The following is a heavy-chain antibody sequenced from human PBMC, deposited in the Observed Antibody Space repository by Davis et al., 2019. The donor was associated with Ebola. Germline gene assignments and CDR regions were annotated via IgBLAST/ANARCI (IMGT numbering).Heavy chain of an antibody. D-gene: IGHD3-3*01. Sequence: AASVKVSCKASGYTFTGYAINWVRQAAGQGLEWMGWINPNSGNTGYVQKFQGRLTVTSNTSISTAYMELSSLRSEDTAVYYCARGRFLEWLFAGGYWGQGTLVTVSS. J-gene: IGHJ4*02. V-gene: IGHV1-8*01. CDR2: INPNSGNT. CDR3: ARGRFLEWLFAGGY. CDR1: GYTFTGYA.